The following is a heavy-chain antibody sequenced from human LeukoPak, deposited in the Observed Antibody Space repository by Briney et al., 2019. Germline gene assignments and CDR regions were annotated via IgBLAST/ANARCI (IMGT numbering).Heavy chain of an antibody. CDR3: VPLEYGD. CDR1: GFTFSSYW. Sequence: GGSLRLSRVASGFTFSSYWMHWVRQVPGKGLVWVSGVDGDGSRTFYADSVKGRFTISRDNGKNTLDLQMNSLRVEDTGVYYCVPLEYGDWGQGTLVTVSS. J-gene: IGHJ4*02. CDR2: VDGDGSRT. D-gene: IGHD2-2*01. V-gene: IGHV3-74*01.